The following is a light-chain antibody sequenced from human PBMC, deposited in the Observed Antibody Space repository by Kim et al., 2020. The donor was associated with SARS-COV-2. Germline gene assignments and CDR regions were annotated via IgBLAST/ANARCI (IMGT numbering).Light chain of an antibody. CDR1: RLRHYF. Sequence: SSELTQDPAVSVALGQTARITCQGDRLRHYFPCWYPQKPGQASVLIMYAESIRPPGNSDRFPGSRAEDTAYLTITGAQGDDEADYYCNVRDKRGDRLVFG. V-gene: IGLV3-19*01. J-gene: IGLJ3*02. CDR3: NVRDKRGDRLV. CDR2: AES.